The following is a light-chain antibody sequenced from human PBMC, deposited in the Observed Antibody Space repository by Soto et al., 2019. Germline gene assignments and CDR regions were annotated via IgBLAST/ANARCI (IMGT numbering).Light chain of an antibody. CDR2: DTS. J-gene: IGKJ4*01. V-gene: IGKV3-11*01. CDR3: QQRSNWPLT. Sequence: EVVMTQSPATPSVSPGEGVTLTCRASQGIGDTLAWYQHKPGQTPRLLIYDTSTRATGVPARFSGSRSGPEFTLTISSLEPEDFAVYYCQQRSNWPLTFGGGTKVDIK. CDR1: QGIGDT.